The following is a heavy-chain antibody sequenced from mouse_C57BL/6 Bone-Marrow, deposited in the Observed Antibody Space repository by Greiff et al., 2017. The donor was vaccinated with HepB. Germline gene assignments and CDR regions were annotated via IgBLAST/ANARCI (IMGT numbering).Heavy chain of an antibody. J-gene: IGHJ3*01. Sequence: QVQLQQPGAELVRPGTSVKLSCKASGYTFTSYWMHWVKQRPGQGLEWIGVIDPSDSYTNYNQKFKGKATLTGDTSSSTAYMQLSSLTSEDSAVYYCARDLLLRSSAWFAYWGQGTLVTVSA. D-gene: IGHD1-1*01. CDR1: GYTFTSYW. CDR2: IDPSDSYT. CDR3: ARDLLLRSSAWFAY. V-gene: IGHV1-59*01.